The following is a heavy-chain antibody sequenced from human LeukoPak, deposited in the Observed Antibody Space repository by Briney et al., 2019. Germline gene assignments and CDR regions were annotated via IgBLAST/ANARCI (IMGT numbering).Heavy chain of an antibody. J-gene: IGHJ4*02. Sequence: SETLSLTCAVYGGSFSGYYWSWIRQPPGKGLEWIGEINHSGSTNYNPSLKSRVTISVDTSKNQSSLKLSSVTAADTAVYYCARAGRGRSYYDYWGQGTLVTVSS. D-gene: IGHD2-15*01. CDR1: GGSFSGYY. CDR3: ARAGRGRSYYDY. V-gene: IGHV4-34*01. CDR2: INHSGST.